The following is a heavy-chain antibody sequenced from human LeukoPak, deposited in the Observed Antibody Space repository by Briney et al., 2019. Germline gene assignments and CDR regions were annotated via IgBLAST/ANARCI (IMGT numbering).Heavy chain of an antibody. J-gene: IGHJ4*02. CDR2: IRYDGSNK. CDR1: GFTFSSYG. CDR3: ARGRIAATSEIDY. Sequence: GGSLRLSCAASGFTFSSYGMHWVRQAPGKGLEWVAFIRYDGSNKYYADSVKGRFTISRENAKNSLYLQMNSLRAGDTAVYYCARGRIAATSEIDYWGQGTLVTVSS. V-gene: IGHV3-30*02. D-gene: IGHD6-6*01.